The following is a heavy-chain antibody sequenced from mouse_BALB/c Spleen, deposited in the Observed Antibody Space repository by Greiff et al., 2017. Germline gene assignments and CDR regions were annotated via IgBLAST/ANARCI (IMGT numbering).Heavy chain of an antibody. CDR2: ISSGSSTI. Sequence: EVHLVESGGGLVQPGGSRKLSCAASGFTFSSFGMHWVRQAPEKGLEWVAYISSGSSTIYYADTVKGRFTISRDNPKNTLFLQMTSLRSEDTAMYYCAREDYYYAMDYWGQGTSVTVSS. CDR3: AREDYYYAMDY. J-gene: IGHJ4*01. CDR1: GFTFSSFG. V-gene: IGHV5-17*02.